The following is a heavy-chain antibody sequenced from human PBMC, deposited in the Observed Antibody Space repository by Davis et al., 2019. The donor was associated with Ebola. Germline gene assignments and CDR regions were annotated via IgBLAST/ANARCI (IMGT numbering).Heavy chain of an antibody. V-gene: IGHV3-48*01. D-gene: IGHD3-3*01. CDR1: GFTFSSYS. Sequence: GGSLRLSCAASGFTFSSYSMNWVRQAPGKGLEWVSYISSSGSTIYYAGSVKGRFTVSRDNSKKTMYLQMNSLRAEDTAVYYCARSGLSFGVVKYHYGMDVWGKGTTVTVSS. J-gene: IGHJ6*04. CDR2: ISSSGSTI. CDR3: ARSGLSFGVVKYHYGMDV.